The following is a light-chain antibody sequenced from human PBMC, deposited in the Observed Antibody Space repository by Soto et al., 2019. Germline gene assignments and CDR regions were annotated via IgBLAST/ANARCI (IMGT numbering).Light chain of an antibody. CDR3: PQYDNLPIT. Sequence: DIQMTQSPSSLSASIGVRVTITCQASQDINIYLGWYQQKPGKAPNLLIYDASSLRTGVPSRFSGSGSGTDFTFTISSLQPEDFATYYCPQYDNLPITFGQGTRLEIK. CDR2: DAS. V-gene: IGKV1-33*01. CDR1: QDINIY. J-gene: IGKJ5*01.